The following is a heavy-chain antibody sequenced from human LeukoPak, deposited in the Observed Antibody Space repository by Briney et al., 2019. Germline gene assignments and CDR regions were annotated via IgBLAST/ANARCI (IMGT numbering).Heavy chain of an antibody. CDR3: AREHTPYGSGCTAAY. V-gene: IGHV3-48*01. CDR2: VSPSSTTI. D-gene: IGHD6-19*01. J-gene: IGHJ4*02. Sequence: QTGGSLRLSCAASGFTFSSYGLNWVRQAPGEGLEWVSYVSPSSTTIYYADSVKGRFTISRDNAKNSLYLQMNSLRAEDTAVYYCAREHTPYGSGCTAAYWGQGTLVTVSS. CDR1: GFTFSSYG.